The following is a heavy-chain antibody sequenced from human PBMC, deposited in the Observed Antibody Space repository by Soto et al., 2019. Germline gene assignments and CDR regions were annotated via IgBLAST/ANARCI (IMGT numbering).Heavy chain of an antibody. CDR3: ASRNVDIVAPRREYYFDY. Sequence: QVQLVQSGAEVKKPGSSVKVSCKASGGTFSSYAISWVRQAPGQGLEWMGGIIPIFGTANYAQKFQGRVTITADESTSTAYMELSSLRSEDTAVYYCASRNVDIVAPRREYYFDYWGQGTLVTVSS. J-gene: IGHJ4*02. V-gene: IGHV1-69*12. CDR1: GGTFSSYA. CDR2: IIPIFGTA. D-gene: IGHD5-12*01.